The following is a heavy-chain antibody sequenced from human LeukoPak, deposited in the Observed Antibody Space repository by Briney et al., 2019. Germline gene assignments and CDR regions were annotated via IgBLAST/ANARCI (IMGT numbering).Heavy chain of an antibody. V-gene: IGHV4-59*01. CDR2: IFYSGDT. Sequence: SETLSLTCTVSGGSISSYYWSWIRQPPGKGLDWIGYIFYSGDTNYTPSLKSRVTISVDTSKNQFSLKLTSVTAADTAVYYCARQGFYWYLDFWGRGTLVTVSS. CDR3: ARQGFYWYLDF. CDR1: GGSISSYY. J-gene: IGHJ2*01.